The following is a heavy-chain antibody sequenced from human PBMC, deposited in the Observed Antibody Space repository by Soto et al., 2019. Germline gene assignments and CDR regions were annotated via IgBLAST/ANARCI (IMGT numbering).Heavy chain of an antibody. CDR3: ARGMITFGGY. J-gene: IGHJ4*02. Sequence: GGSLRLSCAASGFPCNNYAMYWVRQAPGKGLEWMAVISDDGINTYYADSVKGRFTISRDNSKNTLYLQMNSLRPEDTAVYYCARGMITFGGYWGQGTLVTVSS. V-gene: IGHV3-30-3*01. CDR1: GFPCNNYA. CDR2: ISDDGINT. D-gene: IGHD3-16*01.